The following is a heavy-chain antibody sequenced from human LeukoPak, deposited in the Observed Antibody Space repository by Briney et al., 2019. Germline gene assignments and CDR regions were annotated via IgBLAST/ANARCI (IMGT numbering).Heavy chain of an antibody. V-gene: IGHV3-64*01. J-gene: IGHJ3*02. CDR3: ARDHDYDFWSGYLTPGAFDI. CDR2: ISSNGGST. CDR1: GLTFSSYA. D-gene: IGHD3-3*01. Sequence: PGGSLRLSCAASGLTFSSYAMHWVRQAPGKGLEYVSAISSNGGSTYYANSVKGRFTISRDNSKNTLYLQMGSLRAEDMAVYYCARDHDYDFWSGYLTPGAFDIWGQGTMVTVSS.